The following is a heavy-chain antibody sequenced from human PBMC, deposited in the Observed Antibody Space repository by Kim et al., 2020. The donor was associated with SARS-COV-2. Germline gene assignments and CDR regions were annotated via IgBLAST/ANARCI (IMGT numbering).Heavy chain of an antibody. Sequence: YADSVKGRFTISRDNAKNSLYLQMNSLRAEDTAVYYCAGDPQWLVRYFDYWGQGTLVTVSS. D-gene: IGHD6-19*01. J-gene: IGHJ4*02. CDR3: AGDPQWLVRYFDY. V-gene: IGHV3-21*01.